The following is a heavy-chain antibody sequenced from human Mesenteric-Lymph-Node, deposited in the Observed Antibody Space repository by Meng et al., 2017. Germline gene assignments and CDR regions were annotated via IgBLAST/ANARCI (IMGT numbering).Heavy chain of an antibody. Sequence: GESLKISCAASGFTFSSHAMSWVRQAPGKGLEWVSSISNSGAATYYALSVKGRFTISRDNSKNTLYLQMNSLRAEDTAVYYCAKHGGKLEPNAFYYHGMDVWGQGTTVTVSS. CDR1: GFTFSSHA. J-gene: IGHJ6*02. CDR2: ISNSGAAT. V-gene: IGHV3-23*01. CDR3: AKHGGKLEPNAFYYHGMDV. D-gene: IGHD1-1*01.